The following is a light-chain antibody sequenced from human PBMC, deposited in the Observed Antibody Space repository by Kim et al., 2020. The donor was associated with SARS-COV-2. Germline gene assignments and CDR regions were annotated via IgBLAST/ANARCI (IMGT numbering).Light chain of an antibody. Sequence: GKTAMINGRGDKVGEKDACGYQQKPGQAPVLVIYEDSKRTTGIPERFSGSKSGKKATLTSSGTQAMDEAEYYCQEWDSSTWVFGGGTQLNVL. V-gene: IGLV3-1*01. CDR3: QEWDSSTWV. CDR2: EDS. CDR1: KVGEKD. J-gene: IGLJ3*02.